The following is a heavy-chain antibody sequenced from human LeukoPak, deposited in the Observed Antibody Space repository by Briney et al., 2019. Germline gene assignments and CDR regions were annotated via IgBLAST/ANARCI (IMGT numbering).Heavy chain of an antibody. CDR3: ARAVGYYDSSGYLIDY. V-gene: IGHV4-34*01. Sequence: PSETLSLTCAVYGGSFSGYYWSWIRQPPGKGLEWRGEIYHSGSTNYNPPLKSRVAISVDKSKNQFSLKLSSVTAADTAVYYCARAVGYYDSSGYLIDYWGQGTLVTVSS. J-gene: IGHJ4*02. CDR1: GGSFSGYY. D-gene: IGHD3-22*01. CDR2: IYHSGST.